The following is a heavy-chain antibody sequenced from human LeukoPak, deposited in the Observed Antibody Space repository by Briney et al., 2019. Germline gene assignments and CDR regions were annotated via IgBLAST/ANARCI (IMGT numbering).Heavy chain of an antibody. CDR2: ISYDGSNK. CDR3: AREPFSGYDAPLYYYYYYYMDV. V-gene: IGHV3-30*04. D-gene: IGHD5-12*01. CDR1: GFTFSSYA. J-gene: IGHJ6*03. Sequence: GGSLRLSCAASGFTFSSYAMHWVRQAPGKGLEWVAVISYDGSNKYYADSVKGRFTISRDNSKNTLYLQMNSLRAEDTAVYYCAREPFSGYDAPLYYYYYYYMDVWGKGTTVTVSS.